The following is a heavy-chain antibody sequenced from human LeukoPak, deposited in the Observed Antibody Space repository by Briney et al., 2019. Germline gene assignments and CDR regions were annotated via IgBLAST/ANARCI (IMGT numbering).Heavy chain of an antibody. J-gene: IGHJ4*02. CDR1: GFTFSSYA. CDR2: ISVSGGNT. Sequence: TGESLRLSCAASGFTFSSYAMTWVRQAPGKGLEWVSDISVSGGNTYYADSVQGRFIISRDNSKNTLNLQMNSLRVEDTAVYYCAKGASGSYHTPYDYWGQGSLVTVSS. CDR3: AKGASGSYHTPYDY. V-gene: IGHV3-23*01. D-gene: IGHD1-26*01.